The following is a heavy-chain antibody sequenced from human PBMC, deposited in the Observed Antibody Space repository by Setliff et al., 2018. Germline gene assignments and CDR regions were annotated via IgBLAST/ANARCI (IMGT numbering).Heavy chain of an antibody. V-gene: IGHV1-46*01. CDR3: ARVFCSSTSCSFYYYYYYMDV. CDR1: GYTFTSYY. CDR2: INPSGGST. D-gene: IGHD2-2*01. Sequence: ASVKVSCKASGYTFTSYYMHWVRQAPGQGLEWMGIINPSGGSTSYAQKFQGRVTMTRDTSTSTVYMELSSLGSEDTAVYYCARVFCSSTSCSFYYYYYYMDVWGKGTTVTVSS. J-gene: IGHJ6*03.